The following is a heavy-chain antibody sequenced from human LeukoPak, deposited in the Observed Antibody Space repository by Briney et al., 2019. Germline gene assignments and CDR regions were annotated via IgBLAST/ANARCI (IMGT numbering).Heavy chain of an antibody. CDR1: GGTFSSYA. D-gene: IGHD6-6*01. CDR2: IIPIFGTA. Sequence: ASVKVSCKASGGTFSSYAISWVRQAPGQGLEWMGGIIPIFGTANYAQKFQGRVTITADESTSTAYMELSSLRSEDTAVYYCAREDSSSSLVDYWGQGILVTVSS. J-gene: IGHJ4*02. V-gene: IGHV1-69*13. CDR3: AREDSSSSLVDY.